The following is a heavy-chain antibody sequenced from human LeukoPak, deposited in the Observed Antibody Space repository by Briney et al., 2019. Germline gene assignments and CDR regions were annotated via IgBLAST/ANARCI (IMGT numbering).Heavy chain of an antibody. D-gene: IGHD2-15*01. J-gene: IGHJ4*02. CDR2: ISYDGSNK. Sequence: GGSLRLSCAASGFTFSSYAMHWVRQAPGKGLGWVAVISYDGSNKYYADSVKGRFTISRDNSKNTLYLQMNSLRAEDTAVYYCARSRVVAATTFDYWGQGTLVTVSS. CDR1: GFTFSSYA. CDR3: ARSRVVAATTFDY. V-gene: IGHV3-30*04.